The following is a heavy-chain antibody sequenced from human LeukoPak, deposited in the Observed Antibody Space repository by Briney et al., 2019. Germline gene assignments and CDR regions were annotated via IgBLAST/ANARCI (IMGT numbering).Heavy chain of an antibody. CDR2: IYTSGST. V-gene: IGHV4-4*07. D-gene: IGHD3-3*01. CDR1: GGSISSYS. J-gene: IGHJ6*02. CDR3: ARDTYDLWSGYGMDV. Sequence: SETLSLTCTDSGGSISSYSWSWIRQPAGKGLEWIGRIYTSGSTNYNPSLKSRVTMSVDTSKNQFSLKLSSVTAADTAVYYCARDTYDLWSGYGMDVWGQGTTVTVSS.